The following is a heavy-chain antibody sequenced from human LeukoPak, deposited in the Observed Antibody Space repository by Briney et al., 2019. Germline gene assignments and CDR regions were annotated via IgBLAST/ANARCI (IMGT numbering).Heavy chain of an antibody. CDR2: ISAYNGNT. D-gene: IGHD3-16*01. V-gene: IGHV1-18*01. CDR3: ARDSIMMTSATVIDTHFSDY. J-gene: IGHJ4*02. Sequence: GASVKVSCKASGYTFTSYGISWVRQAPGQGLEWMGWISAYNGNTNYAQKLQGRVTMTTDTSTSTAYMELRSLRSDDTAVYYCARDSIMMTSATVIDTHFSDYWGQGTLVTVSS. CDR1: GYTFTSYG.